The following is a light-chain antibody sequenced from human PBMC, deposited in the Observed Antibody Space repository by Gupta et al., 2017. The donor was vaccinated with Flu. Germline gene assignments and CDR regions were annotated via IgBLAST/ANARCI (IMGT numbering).Light chain of an antibody. CDR3: QQYDNWPPIT. V-gene: IGKV3-15*01. Sequence: ERATLSWKASRSVSTNLARYQQKPGLAPRLLLYGAITRANCIPARFSGRGAWTEFNLTISRLQSEDFAVYYCQQYDNWPPITFGQGTRLEIK. CDR2: GAI. CDR1: RSVSTN. J-gene: IGKJ5*01.